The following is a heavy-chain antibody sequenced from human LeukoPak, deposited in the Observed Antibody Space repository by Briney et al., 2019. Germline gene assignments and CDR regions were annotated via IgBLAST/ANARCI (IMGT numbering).Heavy chain of an antibody. Sequence: GGSLRLSCSASGFTFSSYEMNWVRPAPGKGLEGVSYISSSGKTIYDADSVKGRFTISRDNAKNSLYLQMNSLRAEDTAVYYCAIDRNYDGAFDMWGQGTMVTVSS. D-gene: IGHD3-3*01. CDR3: AIDRNYDGAFDM. J-gene: IGHJ3*02. CDR1: GFTFSSYE. V-gene: IGHV3-48*03. CDR2: ISSSGKTI.